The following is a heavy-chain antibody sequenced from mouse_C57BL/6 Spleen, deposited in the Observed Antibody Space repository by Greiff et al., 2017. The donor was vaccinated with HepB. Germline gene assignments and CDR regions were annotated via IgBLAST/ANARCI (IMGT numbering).Heavy chain of an antibody. V-gene: IGHV1-81*01. CDR3: ARKGDDPAWFAY. CDR1: GYNFTSYG. Sequence: VQLQQSGAELARPGASVKLSCKASGYNFTSYGISWVKQRTGQGLEWIGEIYPRSGNTYYNEKFKGKATLTADKSSSTAYMELRSLTSEDSAVYFCARKGDDPAWFAYWGQGTLVTVSA. J-gene: IGHJ3*01. D-gene: IGHD2-12*01. CDR2: IYPRSGNT.